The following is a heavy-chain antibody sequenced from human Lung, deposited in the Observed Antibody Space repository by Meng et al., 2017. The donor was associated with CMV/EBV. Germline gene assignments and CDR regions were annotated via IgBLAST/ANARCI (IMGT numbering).Heavy chain of an antibody. J-gene: IGHJ4*02. V-gene: IGHV1-69*05. CDR3: ARESLQSGCFDY. Sequence: SVXVSXKASGGTFSSYAISWVRQAPGQGLEWMGGIIPMFGTKSYAQKFQGRVTITTDESTSTAYMGLSSLRSEDTAVYYCARESLQSGCFDYWGQGTLVTVSS. CDR2: IIPMFGTK. CDR1: GGTFSSYA.